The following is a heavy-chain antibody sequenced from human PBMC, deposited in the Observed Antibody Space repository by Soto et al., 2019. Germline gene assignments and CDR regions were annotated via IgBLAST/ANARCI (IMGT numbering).Heavy chain of an antibody. CDR2: INAGNGNP. Sequence: ASVKVSCKASGYTFTTYAMHWVREAPGQTLEWMGWINAGNGNPKYSQKFQGRVTITRDTSASTAYMELSSLSSEDTAVYYCARVLLGSGTYYNTFDYWGQGTLVTVSS. J-gene: IGHJ4*02. D-gene: IGHD3-10*01. V-gene: IGHV1-3*01. CDR3: ARVLLGSGTYYNTFDY. CDR1: GYTFTTYA.